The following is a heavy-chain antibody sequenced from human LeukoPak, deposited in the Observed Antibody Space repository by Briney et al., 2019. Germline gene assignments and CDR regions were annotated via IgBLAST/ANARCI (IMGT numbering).Heavy chain of an antibody. CDR1: GFTVSSNY. J-gene: IGHJ4*02. V-gene: IGHV3-66*02. D-gene: IGHD2-2*01. CDR2: IYSGGST. Sequence: GGSLRLSCAASGFTVSSNYMSWVRQAPGKGLEWVSVIYSGGSTYYADSVKGRFTISRDNSKNALYLKMNSLRAEDTAVYYCAREHQLLYLDYWGQGTLVTVSS. CDR3: AREHQLLYLDY.